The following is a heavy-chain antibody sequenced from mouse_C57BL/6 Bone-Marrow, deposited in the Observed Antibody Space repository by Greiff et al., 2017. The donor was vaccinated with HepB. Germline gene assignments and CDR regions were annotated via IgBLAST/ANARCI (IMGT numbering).Heavy chain of an antibody. J-gene: IGHJ1*03. D-gene: IGHD1-1*01. CDR2: IRSKSNNYAT. CDR3: VRQDYYGSSPMYFDV. V-gene: IGHV10-1*01. CDR1: GFSFNTYA. Sequence: EVKLVESGGGLVQPKGSLKLSCAASGFSFNTYAMNWVRQAPGKGLEWVARIRSKSNNYATYYADSVKDRFTISRDDSESMLYLQMNNLKTEDTAMYYCVRQDYYGSSPMYFDVWGTGTTVTVSS.